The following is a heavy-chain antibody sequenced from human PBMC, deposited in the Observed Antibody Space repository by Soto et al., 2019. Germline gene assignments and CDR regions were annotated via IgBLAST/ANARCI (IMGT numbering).Heavy chain of an antibody. CDR3: ARQVVVSAIGGVDWFDP. J-gene: IGHJ5*02. CDR1: GGSISSSSYY. D-gene: IGHD2-21*02. V-gene: IGHV4-39*01. Sequence: LTCTVSGGSISSSSYYWGWIRQPPGKGLEWIGSIYYSGSTYYNPSLKSRVTISVDTSKNQFSLKLSSVTAADTAVYYCARQVVVSAIGGVDWFDPWGQGTLVTV. CDR2: IYYSGST.